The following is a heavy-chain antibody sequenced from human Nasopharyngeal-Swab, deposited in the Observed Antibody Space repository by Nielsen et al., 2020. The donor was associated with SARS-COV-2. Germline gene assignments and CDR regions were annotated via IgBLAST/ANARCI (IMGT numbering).Heavy chain of an antibody. Sequence: SLKISCAASGFTFDDYAMHWVRQAPGKGLEWVSGISWNSGSIGYADSVKGRFTISGDNAKNSLYLQMNSLRAEDTALYYCAKVGGDEYYYYGMDVWGQGTTVTVSS. CDR2: ISWNSGSI. CDR3: AKVGGDEYYYYGMDV. CDR1: GFTFDDYA. D-gene: IGHD3-16*01. J-gene: IGHJ6*02. V-gene: IGHV3-9*01.